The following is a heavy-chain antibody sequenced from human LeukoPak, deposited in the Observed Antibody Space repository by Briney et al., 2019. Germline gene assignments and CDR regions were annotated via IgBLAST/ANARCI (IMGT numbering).Heavy chain of an antibody. J-gene: IGHJ4*02. CDR2: IYTCGST. CDR3: ARALIDYGSGSYYDD. D-gene: IGHD3-10*01. V-gene: IGHV4-4*07. CDR1: GGSISSYY. Sequence: PSETLSLTCTVSGGSISSYYWSWIRQPAGKGLEWIGRIYTCGSTNYNPSLKSRVTMSVDTSKNQFSLKLSSVTAADTAVYYCARALIDYGSGSYYDDWGRGTLVTVSS.